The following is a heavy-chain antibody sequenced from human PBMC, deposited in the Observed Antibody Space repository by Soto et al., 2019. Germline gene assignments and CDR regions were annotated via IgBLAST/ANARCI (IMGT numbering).Heavy chain of an antibody. Sequence: PGGSLRLSCAASGITFSSYAMSWIRQAPGKGLQSVSSIIVSCFLTYYADSVKGRFAIPRDNSQNSLYLQMNSLTAEDTAVYFCANTFHYDVGGLPKYWGKGTLVT. CDR1: GITFSSYA. J-gene: IGHJ4*02. CDR3: ANTFHYDVGGLPKY. D-gene: IGHD3-22*01. CDR2: IIVSCFLT. V-gene: IGHV3-23*01.